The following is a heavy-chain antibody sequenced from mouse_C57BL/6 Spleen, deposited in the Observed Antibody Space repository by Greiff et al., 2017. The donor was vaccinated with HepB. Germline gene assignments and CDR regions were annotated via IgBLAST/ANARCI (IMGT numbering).Heavy chain of an antibody. V-gene: IGHV1-52*01. CDR1: GYTFTSYW. Sequence: QVQLQQPGAELVRPGSSVKLSCKASGYTFTSYWMHWVKQMPIQGLEWIGNIDPSDSETHYNQKFKDKATLTVDKSSSTAYMQLSSLTSEDSAVYYCAREDYGSSSGFAYWGQGTLVTVSA. CDR2: IDPSDSET. CDR3: AREDYGSSSGFAY. J-gene: IGHJ3*01. D-gene: IGHD1-1*01.